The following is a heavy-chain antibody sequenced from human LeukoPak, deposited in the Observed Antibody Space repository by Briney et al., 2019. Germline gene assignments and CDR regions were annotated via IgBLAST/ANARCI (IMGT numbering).Heavy chain of an antibody. D-gene: IGHD5-18*01. J-gene: IGHJ4*02. CDR3: AREMGYSYGPHYFDY. CDR2: ISYDGSNK. Sequence: GRSLRLSCAASGLTLSSYAMHWVRQAPGKGLEWVAVISYDGSNKYYADSVKGRFTISRDNSKNTLYLQMNSLRAEDTAVYYCAREMGYSYGPHYFDYWGQGTLVTVSS. V-gene: IGHV3-30*04. CDR1: GLTLSSYA.